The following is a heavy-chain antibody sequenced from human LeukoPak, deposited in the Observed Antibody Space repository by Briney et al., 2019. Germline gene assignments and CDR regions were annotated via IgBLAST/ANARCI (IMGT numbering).Heavy chain of an antibody. CDR2: IFHTGST. CDR3: ARDSGRWLQFDAFDI. V-gene: IGHV4-38-2*02. J-gene: IGHJ3*02. CDR1: GDSISSGNY. Sequence: SETLSLTCTVSGDSISSGNYWGWIRQPPGKGLEWIGSIFHTGSTYFNLSLKSRVTISVDTSKNQFSLKLSSVTAADTAVYYCARDSGRWLQFDAFDIWGQGTMVTVSS. D-gene: IGHD5-24*01.